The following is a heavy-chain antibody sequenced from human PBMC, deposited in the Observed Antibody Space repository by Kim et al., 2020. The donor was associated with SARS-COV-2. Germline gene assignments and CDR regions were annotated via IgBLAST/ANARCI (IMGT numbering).Heavy chain of an antibody. V-gene: IGHV1-3*01. J-gene: IGHJ5*02. D-gene: IGHD3-3*01. CDR3: ARDDNYDFWSGYSWFDP. Sequence: FQGRVTITRDTSESTAYMELSSLRSEDTAVYYCARDDNYDFWSGYSWFDPWGQGTLVTVSS.